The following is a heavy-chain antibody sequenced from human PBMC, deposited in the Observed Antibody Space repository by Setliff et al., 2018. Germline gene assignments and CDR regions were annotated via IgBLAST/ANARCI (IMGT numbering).Heavy chain of an antibody. CDR2: IIPLSDIT. J-gene: IGHJ4*02. D-gene: IGHD2-2*01. V-gene: IGHV1-69*13. Sequence: ASVKVSCKTSGYSFTVFGISWVRQAPGQGLEWMGGIIPLSDITSYAQTLQGRVTITADESTSTAYMELSSLTSDDTAVYYCARGPPDFVVVPAAAKFDYWGQGTLVTVS. CDR3: ARGPPDFVVVPAAAKFDY. CDR1: GYSFTVFG.